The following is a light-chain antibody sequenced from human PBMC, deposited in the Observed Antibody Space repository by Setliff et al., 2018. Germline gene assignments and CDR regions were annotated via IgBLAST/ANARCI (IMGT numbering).Light chain of an antibody. CDR2: DVS. V-gene: IGLV2-14*01. CDR3: SSYTSSSTFV. Sequence: QSVLPQPASVSGSPGQSITISCTGTSSDVGGYNYVSWYQQHPGKAPKLMIYDVSKRPSGVSNRFSGSKSGNTASLTISGLQAEDEADYYCSSYTSSSTFVFGTGTRSPS. CDR1: SSDVGGYNY. J-gene: IGLJ1*01.